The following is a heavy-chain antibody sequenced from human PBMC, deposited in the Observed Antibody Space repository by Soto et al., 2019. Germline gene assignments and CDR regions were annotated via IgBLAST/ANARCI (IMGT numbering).Heavy chain of an antibody. CDR2: INHSGST. D-gene: IGHD2-15*01. J-gene: IGHJ4*02. Sequence: QVQLQQWGAGLLKPSETLSLTCAVYGGSFSGYYWSWIRQPPGKGLEWIGEINHSGSTNYNPSLKRLVPISVDTSKNQFSLKLSSVTAADTAVYYCAFVVGYCSGGSCYSAPPAFDYWGQGTLVTVSS. V-gene: IGHV4-34*01. CDR3: AFVVGYCSGGSCYSAPPAFDY. CDR1: GGSFSGYY.